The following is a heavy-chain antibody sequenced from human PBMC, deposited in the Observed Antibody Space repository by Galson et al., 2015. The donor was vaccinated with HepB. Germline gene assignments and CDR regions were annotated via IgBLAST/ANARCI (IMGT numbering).Heavy chain of an antibody. J-gene: IGHJ4*02. V-gene: IGHV1-69*04. D-gene: IGHD3-22*01. Sequence: SVKVSCKASGGTFSSYAISWVRQAPGQGLEWMGRIIPILGIANYAQKFQGRVTITADKSTSTAYMELSSLRSEDTAVYYCARQDYYDSSGYYEGYFDYWGQGTLVTVSS. CDR2: IIPILGIA. CDR3: ARQDYYDSSGYYEGYFDY. CDR1: GGTFSSYA.